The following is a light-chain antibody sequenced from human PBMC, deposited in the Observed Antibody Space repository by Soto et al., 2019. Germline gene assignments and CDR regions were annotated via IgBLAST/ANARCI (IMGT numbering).Light chain of an antibody. J-gene: IGKJ3*01. V-gene: IGKV1-8*01. Sequence: AIRMTQSPSSLSASTGDRVTITCRASQGISSYLAWYQQKPGKAPKLLIYAASTLQSGVPSRFSGSGSGTDFTLTIRCLQSEDSATYSCQQYYSYPGTFGPGTKVDIK. CDR2: AAS. CDR1: QGISSY. CDR3: QQYYSYPGT.